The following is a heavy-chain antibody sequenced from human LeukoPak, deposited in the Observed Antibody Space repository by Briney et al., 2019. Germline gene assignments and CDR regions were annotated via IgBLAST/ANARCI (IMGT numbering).Heavy chain of an antibody. CDR1: GDSINNLDL. J-gene: IGHJ4*02. CDR3: AGLVGRYSSGLYYYYFDY. D-gene: IGHD3-22*01. V-gene: IGHV4-4*02. Sequence: SETLSLTCTVPGDSINNLDLWSWVRQPPGKGLEWIGEMYLSGTTHSNPSVKSRVTISIDKSKNQFFLNLSSVTAADTAVYYCAGLVGRYSSGLYYYYFDYWGQGTLVTVSS. CDR2: MYLSGTT.